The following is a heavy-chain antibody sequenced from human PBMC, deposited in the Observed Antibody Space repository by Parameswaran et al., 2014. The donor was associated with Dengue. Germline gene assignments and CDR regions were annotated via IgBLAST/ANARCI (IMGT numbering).Heavy chain of an antibody. V-gene: IGHV1-69*01. CDR3: ARSSDTSSIVGASADDAFDI. CDR2: IIPIFGTA. D-gene: IGHD1-26*01. Sequence: WVRQAPGQGLEWMGGIIPIFGTANYAQKFQGRVTITADESTSTAYMELSSLRSEDTAVYYCARSSDTSSIVGASADDAFDIWGQGTMVTVSS. J-gene: IGHJ3*02.